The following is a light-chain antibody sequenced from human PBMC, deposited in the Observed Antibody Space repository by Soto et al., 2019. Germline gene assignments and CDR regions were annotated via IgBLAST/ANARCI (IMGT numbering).Light chain of an antibody. V-gene: IGLV2-14*01. CDR2: EAT. CDR3: ISYKTDDTFL. CDR1: SSDIGASNF. Sequence: HSVLTQPPSVSGSPGQSITVSCTGTSSDIGASNFVSWYQHLPGRAPKVIIFEATNRPSGVSNRFSGSKSGITASLTISGLQHEQEAAYFCISYKTDDTFLFGTGTKVTV. J-gene: IGLJ1*01.